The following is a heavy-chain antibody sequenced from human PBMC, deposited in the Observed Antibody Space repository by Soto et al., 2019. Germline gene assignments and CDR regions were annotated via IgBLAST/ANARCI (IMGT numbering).Heavy chain of an antibody. CDR3: ARDPSSTSCSLSGMCLYGMEV. V-gene: IGHV1-69*13. CDR1: GGTFSSYA. D-gene: IGHD2-2*01. Sequence: SSVKVSCKASGGTFSSYAISWVRQAPGQGLEWMGGIIPIFGTANYAQKFQGRVTITADESTSTAYMELSSLRSEDTAVYYCARDPSSTSCSLSGMCLYGMEVWG. J-gene: IGHJ6*02. CDR2: IIPIFGTA.